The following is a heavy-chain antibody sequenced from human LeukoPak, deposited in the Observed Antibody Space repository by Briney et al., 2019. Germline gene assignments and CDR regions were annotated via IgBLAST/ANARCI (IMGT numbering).Heavy chain of an antibody. V-gene: IGHV3-21*06. CDR3: ARDYYGDYYFDF. J-gene: IGHJ4*02. CDR1: RFTFSSYS. D-gene: IGHD4-17*01. Sequence: PGGSLRLSCGASRFTFSSYSMSWVRLAPGKGLEWISSISSDSTHIYYADSVKGRFTISRDNAQNSLYLQMNCLRDEDMAVYYCARDYYGDYYFDFWGQGALVTVSS. CDR2: ISSDSTHI.